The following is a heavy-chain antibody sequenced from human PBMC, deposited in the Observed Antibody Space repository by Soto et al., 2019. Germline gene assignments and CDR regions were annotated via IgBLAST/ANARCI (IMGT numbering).Heavy chain of an antibody. V-gene: IGHV4-39*01. CDR1: GGSISSSSYY. Sequence: QLQLQESGPGLVKPSETLSLTCTVSGGSISSSSYYWGWIRQPPGKGLEWIGSIYYSGSTYYNPALKSRVTISVDTTKNQFSLRLSSVTAADTAIYYSASLPDWGSGSNWGQGTLVTVSS. D-gene: IGHD3-10*01. CDR2: IYYSGST. J-gene: IGHJ4*02. CDR3: ASLPDWGSGSN.